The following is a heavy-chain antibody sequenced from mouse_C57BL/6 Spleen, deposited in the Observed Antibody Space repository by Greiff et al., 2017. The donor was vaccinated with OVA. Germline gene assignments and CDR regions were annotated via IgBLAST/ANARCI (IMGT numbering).Heavy chain of an antibody. Sequence: QVQLQQSGAELARPGASVKLSCKASGYTFTSYGISWVKQRTGQGLEWIGEIYPRSGNTYYNEKFKGKATLTADKSSSKAYMGLRSLTSEDSAVYFCAREGAYGNYVYWYFDVWGTGTTVTVSS. CDR3: AREGAYGNYVYWYFDV. CDR1: GYTFTSYG. D-gene: IGHD2-1*01. V-gene: IGHV1-81*01. J-gene: IGHJ1*03. CDR2: IYPRSGNT.